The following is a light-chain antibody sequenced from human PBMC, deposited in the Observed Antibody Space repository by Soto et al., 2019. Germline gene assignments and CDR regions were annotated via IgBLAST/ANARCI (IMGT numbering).Light chain of an antibody. CDR1: QGIRDE. V-gene: IGKV1-6*01. CDR3: LQDYDYPRT. Sequence: AIQMTQSPSSLSASVGDRVTITCRASQGIRDELGWYQQKAGKAPNLLISAASRLQSGVPSRFSGRGSGIDFTLTISSLQPEDFATYYCLQDYDYPRTFGQGTKVDIK. CDR2: AAS. J-gene: IGKJ1*01.